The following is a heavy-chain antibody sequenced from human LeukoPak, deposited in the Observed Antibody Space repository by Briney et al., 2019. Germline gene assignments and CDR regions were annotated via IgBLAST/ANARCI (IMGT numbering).Heavy chain of an antibody. CDR3: ARDPGYSSSWYPRGNAFDI. J-gene: IGHJ3*02. CDR2: IYYSGST. V-gene: IGHV4-39*02. CDR1: GGSISSSSYY. D-gene: IGHD6-13*01. Sequence: PSETLSLTCTVSGGSISSSSYYWGWIRQPPGKGLEWIGSIYYSGSTYYNPSLKSRVTISVDTSKNQFSLKLSSVTAADTAVYYCARDPGYSSSWYPRGNAFDIWGQGTMVTVSS.